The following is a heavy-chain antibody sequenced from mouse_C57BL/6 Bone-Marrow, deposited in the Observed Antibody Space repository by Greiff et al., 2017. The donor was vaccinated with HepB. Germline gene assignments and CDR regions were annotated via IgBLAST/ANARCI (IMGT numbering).Heavy chain of an antibody. D-gene: IGHD2-4*01. CDR2: INNDGGST. V-gene: IGHV5-2*01. CDR1: EYEFPSHD. J-gene: IGHJ4*01. Sequence: EVQVVESGGGLVQPGESLKLSCESNEYEFPSHDMSWVRKTPEKRLELVAAINNDGGSTYYPDTMERRFIISRDNTKKTLYLQMSSLRSEDTSLYYCARHGDYDGVGAMDYWGQGTSVTVSS. CDR3: ARHGDYDGVGAMDY.